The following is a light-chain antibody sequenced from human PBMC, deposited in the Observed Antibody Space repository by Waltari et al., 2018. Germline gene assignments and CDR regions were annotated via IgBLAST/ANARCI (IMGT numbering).Light chain of an antibody. J-gene: IGKJ1*01. CDR3: QHYLRLPVT. V-gene: IGKV3-20*01. Sequence: EIVLMQSPGTLSLSPGESATLTCRTRQSVTRALAWYQQTPGQAPRLLIYGSSNRATGNPDRFSGSGSETDCSLTSSSLGHEDFAVYYCQHYLRLPVTFGQGTKVEVK. CDR2: GSS. CDR1: QSVTRA.